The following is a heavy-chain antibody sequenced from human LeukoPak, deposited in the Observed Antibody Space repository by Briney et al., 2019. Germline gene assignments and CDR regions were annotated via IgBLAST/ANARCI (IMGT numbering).Heavy chain of an antibody. V-gene: IGHV4-59*01. J-gene: IGHJ6*03. CDR1: GGSISSYY. D-gene: IGHD6-19*01. CDR2: IYYSGST. Sequence: PSETLCLTCTVSGGSISSYYWSWIRQPPGKGLEWIGYIYYSGSTNYNPSLKSRVTISVDTSKNQFSLKLSSVTAADTAVYYCARGYSSGSFYYYYMDVWGKGTTVTIAS. CDR3: ARGYSSGSFYYYYMDV.